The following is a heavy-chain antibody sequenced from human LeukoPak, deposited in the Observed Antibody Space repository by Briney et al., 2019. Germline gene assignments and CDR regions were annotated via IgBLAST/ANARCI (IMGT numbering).Heavy chain of an antibody. CDR3: ARAGSDWYFDL. Sequence: SETLSLTCPVSARSISSGSYYWSWIRQPAVKGLEWIVRIYTSGITNYNSSLKSRVTISVDTSKNQFSLKLSSVTAADTAVYYCARAGSDWYFDLWGRGTLVTVSS. J-gene: IGHJ2*01. V-gene: IGHV4-61*02. CDR2: IYTSGIT. D-gene: IGHD3-10*01. CDR1: ARSISSGSYY.